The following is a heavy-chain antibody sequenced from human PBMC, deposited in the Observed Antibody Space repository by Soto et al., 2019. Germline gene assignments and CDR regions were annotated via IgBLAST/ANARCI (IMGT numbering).Heavy chain of an antibody. Sequence: QVQLVESGGGVVQPGRSLRLSCAASGFTFSSYGMHWVRQAPGKGLEWVAVISYDGSNKYSADSVKGRFTISRDNSKNTLYLQMNSLRAEDTAVYYCAKDGIAAHTFYYWGQETLVTVSS. CDR2: ISYDGSNK. CDR3: AKDGIAAHTFYY. V-gene: IGHV3-30*18. D-gene: IGHD6-6*01. CDR1: GFTFSSYG. J-gene: IGHJ4*02.